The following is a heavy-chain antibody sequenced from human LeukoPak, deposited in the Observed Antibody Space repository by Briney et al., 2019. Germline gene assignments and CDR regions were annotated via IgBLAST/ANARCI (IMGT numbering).Heavy chain of an antibody. V-gene: IGHV3-21*03. CDR1: GFTSSSYS. Sequence: GGSLLLCCAAAGFTSSSYSMNGGRQAPGKGVGGVSSISITSRFIYYADSVKGRFTISRDNAKNSVYMQMNNLGAEDTAVYYCTTDHRGFDPCGQGTLVTVSS. CDR3: TTDHRGFDP. J-gene: IGHJ5*02. CDR2: ISITSRFI.